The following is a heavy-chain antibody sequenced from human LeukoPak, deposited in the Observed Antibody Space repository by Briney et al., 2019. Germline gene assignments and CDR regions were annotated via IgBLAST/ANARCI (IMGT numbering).Heavy chain of an antibody. V-gene: IGHV1-2*02. CDR1: GYTFTGYY. CDR3: ARVQIGIYEVDP. J-gene: IGHJ5*02. D-gene: IGHD2/OR15-2a*01. Sequence: ASVKVSCKASGYTFTGYYMHWVRQAPGQGLEWMGWINPNSGGTNYAQKFQGMVTMTRDTSISTAYMELSRLRSDDTAVYYCARVQIGIYEVDPWGQGTLVTVSS. CDR2: INPNSGGT.